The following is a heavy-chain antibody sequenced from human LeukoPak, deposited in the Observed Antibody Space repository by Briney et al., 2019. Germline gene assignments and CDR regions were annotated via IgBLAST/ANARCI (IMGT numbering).Heavy chain of an antibody. J-gene: IGHJ4*02. D-gene: IGHD6-19*01. Sequence: SETLSLTCSVSGGSISSSDYYWGWIRQPPGKGLEWIGSVYYSGNTYYNSSLKSRVTISVDTSKNRFSLKLSSVTAADTAVYYCERVPGIAVAGIDYWGQGTLVTVSS. V-gene: IGHV4-39*01. CDR3: ERVPGIAVAGIDY. CDR1: GGSISSSDYY. CDR2: VYYSGNT.